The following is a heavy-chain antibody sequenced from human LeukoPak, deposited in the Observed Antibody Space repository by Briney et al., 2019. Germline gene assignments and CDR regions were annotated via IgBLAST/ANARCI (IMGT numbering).Heavy chain of an antibody. V-gene: IGHV3-23*01. CDR2: ISGSGGST. Sequence: GGSLRLSCAASGFTFSSYAMSWVRQAPGKGLEWVSAISGSGGSTYYADSVKGRFTISRDNSKNTLYLQMNSLRAEDTAVYYCAKGYILTGEPYYYYGMDVWGQGTTVTVSS. D-gene: IGHD3-9*01. J-gene: IGHJ6*02. CDR3: AKGYILTGEPYYYYGMDV. CDR1: GFTFSSYA.